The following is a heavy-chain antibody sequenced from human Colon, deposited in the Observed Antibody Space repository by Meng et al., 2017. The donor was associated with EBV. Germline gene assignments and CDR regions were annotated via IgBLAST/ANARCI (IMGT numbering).Heavy chain of an antibody. J-gene: IGHJ4*02. CDR3: ARDPAQEDFDTSGYMYNS. Sequence: VHLNQWGAGLLKPSETLSLTCAVFGGSFSGNFWTWIRQSPGEGLEWIGEIHHSGSTKYNPSLKNRVSISLDTSKKQFSLQLTSVTAADTAVYFCARDPAQEDFDTSGYMYNSWGPGTLVTVSS. V-gene: IGHV4-34*01. CDR2: IHHSGST. D-gene: IGHD3-22*01. CDR1: GGSFSGNF.